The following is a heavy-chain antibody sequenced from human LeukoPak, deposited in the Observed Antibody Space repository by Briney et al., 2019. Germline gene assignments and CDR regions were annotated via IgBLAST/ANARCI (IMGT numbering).Heavy chain of an antibody. Sequence: PSETLSLTCTVSGGSISSYYWSWIRQPPGKGLEWFGHIYYSGSTNYNPSLKSRLTISVDTSKNQFSLKLSSVTAADTAVYYCARDLGFWSGPDYWGQGTLVTVSS. D-gene: IGHD3-3*01. V-gene: IGHV4-59*12. CDR1: GGSISSYY. CDR2: IYYSGST. J-gene: IGHJ4*02. CDR3: ARDLGFWSGPDY.